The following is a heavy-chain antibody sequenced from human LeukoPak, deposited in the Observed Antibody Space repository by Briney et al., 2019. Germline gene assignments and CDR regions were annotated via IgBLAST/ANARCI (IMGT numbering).Heavy chain of an antibody. CDR2: IKRDGSEK. J-gene: IGHJ4*02. Sequence: PGGSLRLSCAASGFTFSSYWMSWVRQAPGKGLEWVANIKRDGSEKYYVDSVKGRFTISRDNAKNSLYLQMNSLRAEDTAVYYCAREPPPYDYVWGSYREDYFDYWGQGTLVTVSS. V-gene: IGHV3-7*01. CDR3: AREPPPYDYVWGSYREDYFDY. D-gene: IGHD3-16*02. CDR1: GFTFSSYW.